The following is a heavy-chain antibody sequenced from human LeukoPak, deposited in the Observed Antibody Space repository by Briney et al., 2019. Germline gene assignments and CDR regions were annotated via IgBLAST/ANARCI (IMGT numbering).Heavy chain of an antibody. CDR3: AKDLGTADY. Sequence: GGSLRLSCAASGFTFSSDAMSWVRETPGEGLECVSAISGSGGSTYYADSVKGGFTISRDNSKNTMYLQMNSMRAEETAVYYCAKDLGTADYWGQGTLVTVSS. CDR2: ISGSGGST. D-gene: IGHD1-1*01. CDR1: GFTFSSDA. J-gene: IGHJ4*02. V-gene: IGHV3-23*01.